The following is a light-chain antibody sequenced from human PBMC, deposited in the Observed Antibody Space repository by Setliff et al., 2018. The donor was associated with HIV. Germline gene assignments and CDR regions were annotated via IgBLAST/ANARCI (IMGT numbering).Light chain of an antibody. CDR1: SSDVGDYQS. CDR2: EVS. Sequence: SALTQPASVSGSLGQSITISCTGISSDVGDYQSVSWYQQCPGKAPKLIIYEVSDRPSGVSNRSSGSKSGNTASLTVSRLQAEDEADYFCSSNTSSSPLYVFATGTKVTVL. J-gene: IGLJ1*01. CDR3: SSNTSSSPLYV. V-gene: IGLV2-14*01.